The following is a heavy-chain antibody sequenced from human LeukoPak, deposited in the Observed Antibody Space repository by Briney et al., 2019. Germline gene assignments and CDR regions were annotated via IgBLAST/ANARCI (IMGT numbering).Heavy chain of an antibody. D-gene: IGHD6-6*01. V-gene: IGHV1-2*04. Sequence: GASVKVSCKASGYTFTGYYMHWVRQAPGQGLEWMGWINPNSGGTNYAQKFQGWVTMTRDTSITTVYMELTSLKSDDTAVYYCARVTEQLVHKTLIYYYYMDVWGKGTTVTVSS. CDR3: ARVTEQLVHKTLIYYYYMDV. CDR1: GYTFTGYY. CDR2: INPNSGGT. J-gene: IGHJ6*03.